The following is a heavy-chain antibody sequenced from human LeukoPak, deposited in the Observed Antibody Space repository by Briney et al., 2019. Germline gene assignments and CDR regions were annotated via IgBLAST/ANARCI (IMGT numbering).Heavy chain of an antibody. CDR2: ISSSSTYI. J-gene: IGHJ4*02. Sequence: TGGSLRLSCAASGFTVSSNYMNWVRQAPGKGLEWVSSISSSSTYIYYADSVKGRFTISRDNAKNTLYLQMNSLRAEDTAVYYCATIVVVPAAFDYWGQGTLVTVSS. CDR3: ATIVVVPAAFDY. CDR1: GFTVSSNY. V-gene: IGHV3-21*01. D-gene: IGHD2-2*01.